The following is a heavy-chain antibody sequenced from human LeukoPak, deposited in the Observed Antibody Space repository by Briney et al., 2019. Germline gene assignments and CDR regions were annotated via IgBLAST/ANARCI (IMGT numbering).Heavy chain of an antibody. J-gene: IGHJ6*02. V-gene: IGHV3-74*01. CDR1: GLTFSSYW. CDR2: INSDGGST. CDR3: ARGQGFWSGYYPPGEYYYGMDV. D-gene: IGHD3-3*01. Sequence: PGGSLRLSCAASGLTFSSYWMRWVRQAPGKGLVWVSRINSDGGSTSYADSVKGRFTISRDNAKNTLYLQMNSLRAEDTALYHCARGQGFWSGYYPPGEYYYGMDVWGQGTTVTVSS.